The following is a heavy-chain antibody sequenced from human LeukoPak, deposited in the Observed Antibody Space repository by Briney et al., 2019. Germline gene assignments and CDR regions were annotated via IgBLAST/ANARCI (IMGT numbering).Heavy chain of an antibody. Sequence: SETLSHTCTVSVGSITSSSYYWGWIRQPPGKGLEWIGSIYYSGSTYYNPSFKSRVTISVDTSTNQFSLKLSSVTAADTAVYSSSSDYWGQGTLVTVSS. J-gene: IGHJ4*02. CDR3: SSDY. D-gene: IGHD6-6*01. CDR2: IYYSGST. CDR1: VGSITSSSYY. V-gene: IGHV4-39*01.